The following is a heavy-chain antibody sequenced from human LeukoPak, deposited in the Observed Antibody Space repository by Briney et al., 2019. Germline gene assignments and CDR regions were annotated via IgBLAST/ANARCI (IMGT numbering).Heavy chain of an antibody. CDR3: ARGIHDYYDSSGPFGY. CDR1: GGTFSSYA. J-gene: IGHJ4*02. V-gene: IGHV1-69*13. Sequence: SVKVSCKASGGTFSSYAISWVRQAPGQGLEWMGGIFPIFGTANYAQKFQGRVTITADESTSTAYMELSSLRSEDTAVYYCARGIHDYYDSSGPFGYWGQGTLVTVSS. D-gene: IGHD3-22*01. CDR2: IFPIFGTA.